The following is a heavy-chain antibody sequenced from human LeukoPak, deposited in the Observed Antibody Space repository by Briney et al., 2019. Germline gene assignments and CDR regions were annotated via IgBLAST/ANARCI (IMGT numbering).Heavy chain of an antibody. V-gene: IGHV1-69*05. J-gene: IGHJ4*02. CDR3: ARAALTGTSVVAYYFDY. D-gene: IGHD1-7*01. CDR1: GGTFSSYA. CDR2: IIPIFGTA. Sequence: ASVKVSCKASGGTFSSYAISWVRQAPGQGLKWMGGIIPIFGTANYAQKFQGRVTITTDESTSTAYMELSSLRSEDTAVYYCARAALTGTSVVAYYFDYWGQGTLVTVSS.